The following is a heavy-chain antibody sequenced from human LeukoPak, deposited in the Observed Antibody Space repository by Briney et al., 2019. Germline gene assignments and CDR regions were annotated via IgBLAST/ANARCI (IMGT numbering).Heavy chain of an antibody. V-gene: IGHV3-30*04. CDR3: AKTDGYYDY. CDR1: GLVFNYYT. J-gene: IGHJ4*02. CDR2: ISSDGTDK. Sequence: PGRSLRLSCAASGLVFNYYTMHWVRQTPNRGLEWVAVISSDGTDKHYADSVKGRFTISRDNSKNTLYLQMNGLRHEDTAIYFCAKTDGYYDYWGQGTLVTVSS. D-gene: IGHD3-22*01.